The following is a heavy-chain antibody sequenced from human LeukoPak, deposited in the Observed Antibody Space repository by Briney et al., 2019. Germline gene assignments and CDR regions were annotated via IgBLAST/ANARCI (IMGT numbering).Heavy chain of an antibody. V-gene: IGHV3-30-3*01. CDR2: ISYDGSNK. CDR3: AKDYGATSGVVVMS. D-gene: IGHD2-2*01. CDR1: GFTFSSYA. J-gene: IGHJ4*02. Sequence: GGSLRLSCAASGFTFSSYAMHWVRQAPGKGLEWVAVISYDGSNKYYADSVKGRFTISRDNSKNTLYLQMNSLRAEDTAVYYCAKDYGATSGVVVMSWGQGTLVTVSS.